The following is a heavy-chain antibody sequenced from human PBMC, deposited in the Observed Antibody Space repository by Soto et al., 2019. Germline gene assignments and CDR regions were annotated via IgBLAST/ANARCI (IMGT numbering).Heavy chain of an antibody. CDR2: IYYSGST. D-gene: IGHD3-9*01. J-gene: IGHJ6*03. Sequence: QVQLQESGPGLVKPSETLSLTCTVSGGSISSYYWSWIRQPPGQGLEWIGYIYYSGSTNYNPSLKSRVTISVDTSKNQFSLKLSSVTAADTAVYYCARVDPYYYYMDVWGKGTTVTVSS. V-gene: IGHV4-59*01. CDR1: GGSISSYY. CDR3: ARVDPYYYYMDV.